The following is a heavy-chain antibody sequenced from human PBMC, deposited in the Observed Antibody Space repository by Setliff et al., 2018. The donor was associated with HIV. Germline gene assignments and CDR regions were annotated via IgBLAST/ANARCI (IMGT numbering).Heavy chain of an antibody. V-gene: IGHV3-23*01. D-gene: IGHD1-26*01. CDR2: VSPDGYEK. CDR1: GSGYSTFD. CDR3: AKPTSGMYPRAFDL. Sequence: GASLKISCAAFGSGYSTFDMDWVRQTPGKGLEWVADVSPDGYEKRYADFVKGRFTVSRDYSKNILFLQMDSLGVEDTGIYYCAKPTSGMYPRAFDLWGRGTVVTVSS. J-gene: IGHJ3*01.